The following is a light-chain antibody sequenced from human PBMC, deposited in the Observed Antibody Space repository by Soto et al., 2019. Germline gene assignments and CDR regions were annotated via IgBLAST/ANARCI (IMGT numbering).Light chain of an antibody. Sequence: QSALTQPPSASGSPGQSVTISCTGTSSDVGGYNYVSWYQQHPGKAPKLIIYEVSKRPSGVPDRFSGSKSGNTASLTVSGLQAEDEADYYCNSYAGSNTYVFGTGTKLTVL. CDR1: SSDVGGYNY. CDR3: NSYAGSNTYV. J-gene: IGLJ1*01. CDR2: EVS. V-gene: IGLV2-8*01.